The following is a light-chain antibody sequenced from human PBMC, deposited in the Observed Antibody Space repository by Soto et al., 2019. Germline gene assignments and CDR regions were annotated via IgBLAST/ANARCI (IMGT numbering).Light chain of an antibody. J-gene: IGKJ4*01. CDR1: QSVGRN. CDR3: QQYGSSLT. Sequence: EILMTQSPATLSVSPWERATLSCRASQSVGRNLAWYQQKPGQAPRLLIFGASSRATGIPDRFSGSGSGTDFTLTISRLEPEDFAVYYCQQYGSSLTFGGGTKVDIK. V-gene: IGKV3-20*01. CDR2: GAS.